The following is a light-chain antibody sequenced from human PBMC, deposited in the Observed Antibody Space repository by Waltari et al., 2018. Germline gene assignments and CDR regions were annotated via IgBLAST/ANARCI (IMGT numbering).Light chain of an antibody. J-gene: IGLJ2*01. CDR3: QSADSSGTYPGVV. Sequence: SYELTQPPSVSVSPGQTARITCSAAALPTPYASWYQQKQGQAPVLVIYKDSERPSGIPERFSGSSSGTTVTLTISGVQAEDEADYYCQSADSSGTYPGVVFGGGTKLTVL. CDR1: ALPTPY. V-gene: IGLV3-25*03. CDR2: KDS.